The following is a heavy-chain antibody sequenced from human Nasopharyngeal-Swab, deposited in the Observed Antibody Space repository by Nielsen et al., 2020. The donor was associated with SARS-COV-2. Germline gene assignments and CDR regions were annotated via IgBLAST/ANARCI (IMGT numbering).Heavy chain of an antibody. V-gene: IGHV4-59*01. CDR2: IYYSGST. Sequence: SETLSLTCTVSGGSISSYYWSWIRQPPGKGLEWIGYIYYSGSTNYNPSLKSRVTIPVDTSKNQFSLKLSSVTVADTAVYYCARYSGSYYWFDPWGQGTLVTVSS. D-gene: IGHD1-26*01. J-gene: IGHJ5*02. CDR3: ARYSGSYYWFDP. CDR1: GGSISSYY.